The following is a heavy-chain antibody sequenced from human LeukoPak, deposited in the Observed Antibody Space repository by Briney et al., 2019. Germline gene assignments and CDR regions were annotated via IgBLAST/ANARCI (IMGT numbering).Heavy chain of an antibody. CDR2: IYYSGST. CDR3: ARARYYDYVWGSYRHAYYFDY. J-gene: IGHJ4*02. D-gene: IGHD3-16*02. V-gene: IGHV4-59*01. CDR1: GGSISSYY. Sequence: PSETLSLTCTVSGGSISSYYWSWIRQPPGKGLEWIGHIYYSGSTNYNPSLKSRVTISVDTSKNQFSLKLSSVTAADTAVYYCARARYYDYVWGSYRHAYYFDYWGQGTLVTVSS.